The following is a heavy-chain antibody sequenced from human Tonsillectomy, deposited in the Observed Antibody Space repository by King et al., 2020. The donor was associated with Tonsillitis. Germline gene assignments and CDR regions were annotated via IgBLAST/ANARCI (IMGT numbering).Heavy chain of an antibody. V-gene: IGHV3-73*01. J-gene: IGHJ6*02. D-gene: IGHD2-15*01. CDR3: TRHQVGYGSGGSCYGMDV. CDR2: IRSKANSYAT. CDR1: GFTFSGSA. Sequence: QLVQSGGGLVQPGGSLKLSCAASGFTFSGSAMHWVRQASGKGLEWVGRIRSKANSYATAYAASVKGRFTISRDDSKNTAYLQMNSLKTEDTAVYYCTRHQVGYGSGGSCYGMDVWGQGTTVTVSS.